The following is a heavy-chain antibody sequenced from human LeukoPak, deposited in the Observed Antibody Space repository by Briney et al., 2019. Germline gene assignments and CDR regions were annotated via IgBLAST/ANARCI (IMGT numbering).Heavy chain of an antibody. CDR2: IYYSGST. D-gene: IGHD3-10*01. CDR3: ARFSGFL. J-gene: IGHJ2*01. CDR1: GGSISSSSYY. V-gene: IGHV4-39*01. Sequence: PSETLSLTCTVSGGSISSSSYYWGWIRQPPGKGLEWTGSIYYSGSTYYNPSLKSRVTISVDTSKNQFSLKLSSVTAADTAVYYCARFSGFLWGRGTLVTVSS.